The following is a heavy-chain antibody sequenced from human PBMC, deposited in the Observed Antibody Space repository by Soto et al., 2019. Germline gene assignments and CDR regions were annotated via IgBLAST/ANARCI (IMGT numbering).Heavy chain of an antibody. CDR2: INHSGST. J-gene: IGHJ4*02. Sequence: QVQLQQWGAGLLKPSETLSLTCAVYGGSFSGYYWSWIRQPPGKGLEWIGEINHSGSTNYNPSLKSRVTISVDTYKNQFSLNLSSVTAADTAVYYCARVHCGYQCDFDYWGQGTLVTVSS. D-gene: IGHD5-12*01. CDR3: ARVHCGYQCDFDY. CDR1: GGSFSGYY. V-gene: IGHV4-34*01.